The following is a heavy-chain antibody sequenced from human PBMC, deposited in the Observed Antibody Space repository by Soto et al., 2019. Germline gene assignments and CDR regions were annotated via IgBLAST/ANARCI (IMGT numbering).Heavy chain of an antibody. Sequence: QLQLMQSGGEAKNPGASVKVSCEASGYSFSTYAISWLRQAPGQGLEWMGLITPNNGYTNYGQKFQGRLILTTDIPSSTAYMELTSLRYDDTAMYYCATSYDSGFDPWGQGTLVSVS. CDR2: ITPNNGYT. CDR1: GYSFSTYA. CDR3: ATSYDSGFDP. J-gene: IGHJ5*02. V-gene: IGHV1-18*01. D-gene: IGHD3-3*01.